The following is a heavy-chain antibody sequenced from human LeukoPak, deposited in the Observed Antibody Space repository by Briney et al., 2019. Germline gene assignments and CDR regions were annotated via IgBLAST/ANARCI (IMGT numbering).Heavy chain of an antibody. CDR2: INHSVST. Sequence: SETLSLTCAVYGGSFSGYYWSWIRQPPGKGLEWIGEINHSVSTNYNPSLKSRVTISVDTSKNQFSLKLSSVTAADTAVYYCARGRSRRYCSSTSCKGVYYFDYWGQGTLDTVSS. CDR1: GGSFSGYY. J-gene: IGHJ4*02. V-gene: IGHV4-34*01. D-gene: IGHD2-2*01. CDR3: ARGRSRRYCSSTSCKGVYYFDY.